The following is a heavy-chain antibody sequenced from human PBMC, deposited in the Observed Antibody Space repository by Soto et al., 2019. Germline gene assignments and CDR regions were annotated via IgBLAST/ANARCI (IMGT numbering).Heavy chain of an antibody. CDR1: GDSVSSNSAA. CDR2: TYYRSKWYN. CDR3: ARSFGSSWTGATWIFVY. J-gene: IGHJ4*02. Sequence: SQTLSLTCAISGDSVSSNSAAWNWIRQSPSRGLEWLGRTYYRSKWYNDYAVSVKSRITINPDTSKNQFSLQLNSVTPEDTAVYYCARSFGSSWTGATWIFVYWGQGTLVTVSS. V-gene: IGHV6-1*01. D-gene: IGHD6-13*01.